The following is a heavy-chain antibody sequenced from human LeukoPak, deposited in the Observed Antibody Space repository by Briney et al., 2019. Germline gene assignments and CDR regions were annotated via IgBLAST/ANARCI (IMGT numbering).Heavy chain of an antibody. CDR2: IWYDGSNK. J-gene: IGHJ1*01. D-gene: IGHD2-21*02. CDR1: GFTFSSYG. V-gene: IGHV3-33*01. CDR3: ASAPYCGGDCYPTYCGGDCYPTYFQH. Sequence: QAGGSLRLSCAASGFTFSSYGMHWVRQAPGKGLEWVAVIWYDGSNKYYADSVKGRFTISRDNSKNTLYLQMNSLRAEDTAVYYCASAPYCGGDCYPTYCGGDCYPTYFQHWGQGTLVTVSS.